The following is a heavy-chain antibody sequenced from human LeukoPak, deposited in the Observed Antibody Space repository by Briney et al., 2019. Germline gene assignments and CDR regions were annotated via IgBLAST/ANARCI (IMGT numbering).Heavy chain of an antibody. CDR3: AKFLGGGYSYGYSFDY. J-gene: IGHJ4*02. Sequence: PGGSLRLSCAASGFTFSSYAMSWVRQAPGKGLEWVSAISGSGGSTYYADSVKGRFIISRDNSKNTLYLQMNSLRAEDTAVYYCAKFLGGGYSYGYSFDYWGQGTLVTVSS. D-gene: IGHD5-18*01. V-gene: IGHV3-23*01. CDR1: GFTFSSYA. CDR2: ISGSGGST.